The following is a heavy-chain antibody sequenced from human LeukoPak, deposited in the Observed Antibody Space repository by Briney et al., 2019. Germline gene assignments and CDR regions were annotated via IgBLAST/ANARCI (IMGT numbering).Heavy chain of an antibody. V-gene: IGHV2-5*02. CDR3: AYRRYSTSSFGSFDI. CDR1: GFSLSTSGVG. Sequence: SGPTLVKPTQTLTLTCTFSGFSLSTSGVGVGWIRQPPGKALEWLALIYWDGSKPYSPSQKSRLTITENTSNNQVVLTIVDMAPVDTATYCCAYRRYSTSSFGSFDIWGQGTMVTVSS. D-gene: IGHD6-6*01. CDR2: IYWDGSK. J-gene: IGHJ3*02.